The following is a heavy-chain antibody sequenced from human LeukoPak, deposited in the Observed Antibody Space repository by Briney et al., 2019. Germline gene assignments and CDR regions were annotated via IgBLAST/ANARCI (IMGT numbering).Heavy chain of an antibody. Sequence: PGGSLALSCAASGFTFSRNGMNWVRQAPGKRLECISYISSNSDTVYYADSVRGRFTVSRDNAKNSLFLQMNSLRAEDTAVYYCAGVIEYQMIYDYYYGMDVWGQGTTVTVSS. J-gene: IGHJ6*02. CDR1: GFTFSRNG. V-gene: IGHV3-48*04. CDR3: AGVIEYQMIYDYYYGMDV. D-gene: IGHD2-2*01. CDR2: ISSNSDTV.